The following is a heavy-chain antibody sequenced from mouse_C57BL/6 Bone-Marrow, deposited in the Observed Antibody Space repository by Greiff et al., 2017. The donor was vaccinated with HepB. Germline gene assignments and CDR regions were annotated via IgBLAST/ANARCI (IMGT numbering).Heavy chain of an antibody. CDR2: INPGSGGT. CDR3: AIYDGYPFAY. CDR1: GYAFTNYL. Sequence: VQLQQSGAELVRPGTSVKVSCKASGYAFTNYLIEWVKQRPGQGLEWIGVINPGSGGTNYNEKFKGKATLTADKSSSTAYMQLSSLTSEDSAVYFCAIYDGYPFAYWGQGTLVTVSA. J-gene: IGHJ3*01. D-gene: IGHD2-3*01. V-gene: IGHV1-54*01.